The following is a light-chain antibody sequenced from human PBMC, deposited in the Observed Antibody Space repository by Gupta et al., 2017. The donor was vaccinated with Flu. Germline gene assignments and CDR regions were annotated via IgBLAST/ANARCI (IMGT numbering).Light chain of an antibody. V-gene: IGLV1-47*01. CDR3: AVGDASRNSYV. CDR1: SSNIGGNY. J-gene: IGLJ1*01. CDR2: MNN. Sequence: IIISCSGGSSNIGGNYVFWYTQRTGAAPKFLIYMNNRRLSGVPDRFSGSKYGTSASIAIIGLRAEDEADYYCAVGDASRNSYVFGSGTTVTVL.